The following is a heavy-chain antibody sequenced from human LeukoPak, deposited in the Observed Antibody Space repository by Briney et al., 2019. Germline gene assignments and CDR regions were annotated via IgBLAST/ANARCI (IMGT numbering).Heavy chain of an antibody. V-gene: IGHV3-23*01. CDR1: GFTFSSYA. Sequence: GGSLRLSCAASGFTFSSYAMSWVRQAPGKGLEWVSATSGSGGSTDYADSVKGRFTISRDNSKNTLYLQVNSLRAEDTAVYYCAKGVVEMATSRGCCYGMDVWGQGTTVTVSS. CDR2: TSGSGGST. J-gene: IGHJ6*02. CDR3: AKGVVEMATSRGCCYGMDV. D-gene: IGHD5-24*01.